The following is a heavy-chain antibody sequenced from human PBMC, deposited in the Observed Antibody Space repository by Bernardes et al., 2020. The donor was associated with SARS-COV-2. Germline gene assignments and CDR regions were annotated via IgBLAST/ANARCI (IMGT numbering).Heavy chain of an antibody. J-gene: IGHJ6*02. CDR3: AREPTYCTSASCGMDV. V-gene: IGHV1-69*04. CDR2: IIPIIDIT. CDR1: GGTFNNYA. D-gene: IGHD2-2*01. Sequence: SVKVSCKAPGGTFNNYAISWVRQAPGQGLEWMGRIIPIIDITDYAQKFQGRVTIIADKSTTTAYMELSSLRSEDTAVYYCAREPTYCTSASCGMDVWGQGATVTVPS.